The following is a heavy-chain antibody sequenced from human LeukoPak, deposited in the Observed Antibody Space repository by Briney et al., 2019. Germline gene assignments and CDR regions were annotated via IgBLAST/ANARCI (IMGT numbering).Heavy chain of an antibody. J-gene: IGHJ5*02. D-gene: IGHD2-15*01. CDR2: IYHSGST. CDR1: GYAISSGYY. V-gene: IGHV4-38-2*01. CDR3: ARAAGYCSGGSCYSRDNWFDP. Sequence: SETLSLTCAVSGYAISSGYYWGRIRQPPGKGLEWIGSIYHSGSTYYNPSLKSRVTISVDTSKNQFSLKLSSVTAADTAVYYCARAAGYCSGGSCYSRDNWFDPWGQGTLVTVSS.